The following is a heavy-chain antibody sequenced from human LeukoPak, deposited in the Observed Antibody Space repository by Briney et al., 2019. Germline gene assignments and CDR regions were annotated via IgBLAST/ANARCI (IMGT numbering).Heavy chain of an antibody. CDR1: GVTFSSDA. J-gene: IGHJ6*02. CDR3: ASPRGAGYYYYGMDV. D-gene: IGHD1-26*01. CDR2: ISGSGGST. V-gene: IGHV3-23*01. Sequence: PGGTLRLSCAASGVTFSSDAMSWVRQAPGQGLEWVSAISGSGGSTYYADSVKSRFTISRDNSKNTLYLQMNSLRAEDTAVYYCASPRGAGYYYYGMDVWGQGTTVTASS.